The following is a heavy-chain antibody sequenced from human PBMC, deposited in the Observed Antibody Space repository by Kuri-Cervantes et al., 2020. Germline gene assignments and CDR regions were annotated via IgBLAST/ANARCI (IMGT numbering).Heavy chain of an antibody. V-gene: IGHV3-9*01. CDR3: AKDLGRGGYSYGHYYYYYYGMDV. CDR2: ISWNSSSI. CDR1: GFTFDDYA. J-gene: IGHJ6*02. Sequence: SLKISCAASGFTFDDYAMHWVRQAPGKGLEWVSGISWNSSSIGYADSVKGRFTISRDNAKNSLYLQMNSLRAEDTALYYCAKDLGRGGYSYGHYYYYYYGMDVWGQGTTVTVSS. D-gene: IGHD5-18*01.